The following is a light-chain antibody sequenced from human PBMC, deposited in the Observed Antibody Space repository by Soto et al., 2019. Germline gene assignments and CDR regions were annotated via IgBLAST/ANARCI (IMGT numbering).Light chain of an antibody. CDR3: SSYAGSNHLL. J-gene: IGLJ3*02. V-gene: IGLV2-8*01. CDR1: SSDVGGYNY. Sequence: QSALTQPPSASGSPGQSVTISCTGTSSDVGGYNYFSWYQQHPGKAPKLMIYEVSKRPSGVPDRFSGSKSGNTASLTVSGLQAEDEAEYYCSSYAGSNHLLFGGGTKLTV. CDR2: EVS.